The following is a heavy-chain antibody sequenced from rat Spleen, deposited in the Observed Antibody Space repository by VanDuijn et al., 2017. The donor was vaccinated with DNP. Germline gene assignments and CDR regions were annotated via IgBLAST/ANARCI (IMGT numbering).Heavy chain of an antibody. D-gene: IGHD1-12*01. CDR2: LSYNGGTT. V-gene: IGHV5-7*01. J-gene: IGHJ4*01. Sequence: EVLLVESDGGLVQPGRSLKLSCAVSGFTFSDYYMAWVRQAPAKGLEWVATLSYNGGTTYYRDSVKGRFTISRDNAQNTLYLQMDRLRSEETATYYCARHRTIMPYYYAMDAWGQGASVTVSS. CDR1: GFTFSDYY. CDR3: ARHRTIMPYYYAMDA.